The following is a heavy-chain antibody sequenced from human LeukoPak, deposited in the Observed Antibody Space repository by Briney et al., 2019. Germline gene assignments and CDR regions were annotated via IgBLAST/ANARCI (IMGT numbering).Heavy chain of an antibody. J-gene: IGHJ3*02. CDR2: IYISGST. V-gene: IGHV4-4*07. D-gene: IGHD6-19*01. Sequence: PSETLSLTCTVSGGSISSYYWSWIRQPAGKGLEWIGRIYISGSTNYNPSLKSRVTMSVDTSKNQFSLKLSSVTAADTAVYYCARDSGSGWYGAAFDIWGQGTMVTVSS. CDR3: ARDSGSGWYGAAFDI. CDR1: GGSISSYY.